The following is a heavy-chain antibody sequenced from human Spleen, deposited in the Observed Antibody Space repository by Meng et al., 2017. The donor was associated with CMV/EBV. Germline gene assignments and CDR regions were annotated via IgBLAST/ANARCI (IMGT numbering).Heavy chain of an antibody. CDR2: IKQDGSEK. Sequence: GESLKISCAASGFTFSSYWMSWVRQAPGKGLEWVANIKQDGSEKYYVDSAKGRFTISRDNAKNSLYLQMNSLRAEDTAVYYCARSFLESGDIVVVPLFDYWGQGTLVTVSS. CDR3: ARSFLESGDIVVVPLFDY. V-gene: IGHV3-7*01. J-gene: IGHJ4*02. D-gene: IGHD2-2*01. CDR1: GFTFSSYW.